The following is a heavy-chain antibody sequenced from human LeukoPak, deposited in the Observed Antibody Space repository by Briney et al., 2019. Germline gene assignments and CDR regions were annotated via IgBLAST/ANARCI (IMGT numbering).Heavy chain of an antibody. D-gene: IGHD3-22*01. CDR2: ISAYNGNT. J-gene: IGHJ4*02. Sequence: ASVKVSCKASGYTFTSYGISWVRQAPGQGLEWMGWISAYNGNTNYAQKLQGRVTMTTDTSTSTDYMELRSLRSDDTAVYYCARRFDYDSSGYAPDFDYWGQGTLVTVSS. CDR3: ARRFDYDSSGYAPDFDY. CDR1: GYTFTSYG. V-gene: IGHV1-18*01.